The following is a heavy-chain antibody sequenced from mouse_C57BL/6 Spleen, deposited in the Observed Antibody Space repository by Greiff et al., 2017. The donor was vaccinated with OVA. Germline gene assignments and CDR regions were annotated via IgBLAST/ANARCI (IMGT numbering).Heavy chain of an antibody. CDR2: IRNKANNHAT. J-gene: IGHJ4*01. D-gene: IGHD1-1*01. CDR1: GFTFSDAW. V-gene: IGHV6-6*01. Sequence: QSGGGLVQPGGSMKLSCAASGFTFSDAWMDWVRQSPEKGLEWVAEIRNKANNHATYYAESVKGRFTISRDDSKSSVYLQMNSLRAEDTGIDYCTAVVATGDYAMDYWGQGTSVTVSS. CDR3: TAVVATGDYAMDY.